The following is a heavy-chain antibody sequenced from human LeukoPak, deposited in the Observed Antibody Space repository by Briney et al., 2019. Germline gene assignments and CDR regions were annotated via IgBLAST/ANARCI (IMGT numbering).Heavy chain of an antibody. V-gene: IGHV3-48*01. D-gene: IGHD3-16*01. CDR1: GFTFSSYD. CDR3: ARDQGGVGY. CDR2: ISSFSGTI. J-gene: IGHJ4*02. Sequence: GGSLRLSCAASGFTFSSYDMHWVRQAPGKGLEWVSYISSFSGTINYADSVKGRFTISRDNAKNSLYLQMNSLRAEDTAVYYCARDQGGVGYWGQGTLVTVSS.